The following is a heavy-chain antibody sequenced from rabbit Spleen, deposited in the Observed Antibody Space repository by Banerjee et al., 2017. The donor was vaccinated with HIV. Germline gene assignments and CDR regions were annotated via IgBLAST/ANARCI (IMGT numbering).Heavy chain of an antibody. CDR1: GFSFSDRDV. V-gene: IGHV1S40*01. Sequence: QSLEESGGDLVKPEGSLTLTCKASGFSFSDRDVMCWVRQAPGKGLEWIACINTATGKPVYASWAKGRFTISKTSSTTVTLQMTSLTAADTATYFCARDLVGVIGWNFNLWGQGTLVTVS. CDR2: INTATGKP. J-gene: IGHJ4*01. D-gene: IGHD1-1*01. CDR3: ARDLVGVIGWNFNL.